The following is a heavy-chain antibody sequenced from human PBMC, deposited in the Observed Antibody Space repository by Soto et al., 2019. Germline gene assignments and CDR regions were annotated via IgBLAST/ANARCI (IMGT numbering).Heavy chain of an antibody. CDR2: IYHGGTT. Sequence: SEPLSLTFTVSGSSISSGSYWAWIRQPPGKGPEWIASIYHGGTTFYNPSLKSRITISVDTSNNQFSLKLTSVTAADTAVYYCARWHGRLVDRSTFVDWGHGTLV. J-gene: IGHJ4*01. CDR1: GSSISSGSY. D-gene: IGHD2-2*01. CDR3: ARWHGRLVDRSTFVD. V-gene: IGHV4-38-2*02.